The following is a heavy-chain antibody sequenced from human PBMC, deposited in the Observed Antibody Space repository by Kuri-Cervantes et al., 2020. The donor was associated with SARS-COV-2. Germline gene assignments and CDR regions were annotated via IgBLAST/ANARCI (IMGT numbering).Heavy chain of an antibody. CDR1: GFTFSSYA. V-gene: IGHV3-64D*08. J-gene: IGHJ6*02. CDR2: ISSNGGST. CDR3: VKVRGYYSYYGMDV. D-gene: IGHD3-3*01. Sequence: ETLSLTCAASGFTFSSYAMHWVRQAPGKGLEYVSAISSNGGSTYYADSVKGRFTISRDNSKNTLYLQMSSLRAEDTAVYYCVKVRGYYSYYGMDVWGQGTTVTVSS.